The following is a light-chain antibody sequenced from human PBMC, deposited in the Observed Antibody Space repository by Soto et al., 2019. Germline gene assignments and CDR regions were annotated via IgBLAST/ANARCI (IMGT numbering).Light chain of an antibody. J-gene: IGLJ3*02. CDR1: SSDVGGYDH. Sequence: QSALTQPASVSGSPGQSITISCTGTSSDVGGYDHVSWYQQHPGKAPKLILYDVTVRPPGLPPRFSGSKSDNTASLAVSGIQHDDEADDYCSSYTNQDTLLFGGGTKVTVL. V-gene: IGLV2-14*03. CDR3: SSYTNQDTLL. CDR2: DVT.